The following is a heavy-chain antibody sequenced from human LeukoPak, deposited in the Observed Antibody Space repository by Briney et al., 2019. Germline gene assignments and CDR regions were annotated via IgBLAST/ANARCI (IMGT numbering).Heavy chain of an antibody. J-gene: IGHJ4*02. CDR2: IYYSGST. CDR3: ARHVGGLWYY. CDR1: GGSISSYY. D-gene: IGHD2-15*01. V-gene: IGHV4-59*01. Sequence: SETLSLTCTVSGGSISSYYWSWIRQPPGKGLEWIGYIYYSGSTNYNPSLKSRVTISVDTSKNQFSLKLSSVTAADTAVYYCARHVGGLWYYWGQGTLVTVSS.